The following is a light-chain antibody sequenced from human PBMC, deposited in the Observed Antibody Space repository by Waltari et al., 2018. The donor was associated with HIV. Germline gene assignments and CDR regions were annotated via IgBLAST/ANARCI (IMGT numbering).Light chain of an antibody. Sequence: QSALTQPASVSGSPGQSITISCTGTSSDVGGYNYVSWYQQHPGKAPKLMISEVSNRPSGVSNRCSGSKSGNTASLTIAGLQAEDEADYYCSSYTSSSTPVFGTGTKVTVL. CDR1: SSDVGGYNY. CDR3: SSYTSSSTPV. V-gene: IGLV2-14*01. J-gene: IGLJ1*01. CDR2: EVS.